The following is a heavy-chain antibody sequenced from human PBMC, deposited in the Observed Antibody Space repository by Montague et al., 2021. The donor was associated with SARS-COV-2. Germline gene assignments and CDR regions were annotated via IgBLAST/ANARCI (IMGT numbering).Heavy chain of an antibody. J-gene: IGHJ6*02. V-gene: IGHV4-34*01. Sequence: SETLSLTCAVSSGSFRGYYWSWIRQPPGKGLEWIGEINHSGSTTYSPSRESRVSISVDTSNKQFSLKVTSVTAADTAVYYCARLGAITLVRGITKADFSNYGMDVWGQGTTVTVSS. CDR1: SGSFRGYY. D-gene: IGHD3-10*01. CDR2: INHSGST. CDR3: ARLGAITLVRGITKADFSNYGMDV.